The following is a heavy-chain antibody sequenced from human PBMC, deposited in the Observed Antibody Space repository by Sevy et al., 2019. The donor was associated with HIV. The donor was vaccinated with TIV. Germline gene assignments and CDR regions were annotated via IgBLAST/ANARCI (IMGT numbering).Heavy chain of an antibody. D-gene: IGHD3-9*01. Sequence: SETLSLTCSLSGGSNNNYYWSWIRQPPGKGLEWIGYIYHTGSTNYNPSLKSRVTISIDKSNNQFSLKLSSVTAADTAIYYCAASYYDFLTGSGGWFDPWGRGTLVTVSS. CDR3: AASYYDFLTGSGGWFDP. CDR1: GGSNNNYY. V-gene: IGHV4-59*13. J-gene: IGHJ5*02. CDR2: IYHTGST.